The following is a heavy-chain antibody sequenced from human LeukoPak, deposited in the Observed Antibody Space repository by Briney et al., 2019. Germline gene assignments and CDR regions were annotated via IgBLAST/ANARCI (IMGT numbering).Heavy chain of an antibody. CDR1: GFDLTTYA. D-gene: IGHD6-13*01. V-gene: IGHV3-23*01. J-gene: IGHJ5*02. Sequence: GGTLRLSCAASGFDLTTYAMTWVPQAPAKGREWVSSIRIGGGGTYYADSVKGRFTISRDNSENTLHLQMNNLRVEDTARYFCARCMVLSQGWCNWFDPWGQGTLVTVSS. CDR2: IRIGGGGT. CDR3: ARCMVLSQGWCNWFDP.